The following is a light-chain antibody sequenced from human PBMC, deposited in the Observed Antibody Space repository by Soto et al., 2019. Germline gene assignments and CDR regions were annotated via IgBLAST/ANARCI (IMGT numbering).Light chain of an antibody. CDR2: GAS. J-gene: IGKJ4*01. CDR3: QRYNNWPLT. Sequence: EIVMTQSPATLAVSPGEGATLSCGACQSVSINLAWYQQKPGQTPRLLIYGASTGATGVPARFSGSGSGTEFTLTINILQSEDSAVYYCQRYNNWPLTFGGGTKVDIK. V-gene: IGKV3-15*01. CDR1: QSVSIN.